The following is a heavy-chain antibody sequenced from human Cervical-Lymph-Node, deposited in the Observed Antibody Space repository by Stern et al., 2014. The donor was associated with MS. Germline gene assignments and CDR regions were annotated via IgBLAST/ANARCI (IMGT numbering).Heavy chain of an antibody. CDR3: ARLGAPTAIDWFDP. D-gene: IGHD2-2*01. CDR1: GYNFRNYA. J-gene: IGHJ5*02. CDR2: INTNTGNP. Sequence: QVQLVQSASELTKPWASVKVSCKASGYNFRNYAINWVRQAPGQGPELMGWINTNTGNPTYAQDFTGRLVFSFDTSVHKAYLQISSLTPEDTAVYYCARLGAPTAIDWFDPWGQGTLVTVSS. V-gene: IGHV7-4-1*02.